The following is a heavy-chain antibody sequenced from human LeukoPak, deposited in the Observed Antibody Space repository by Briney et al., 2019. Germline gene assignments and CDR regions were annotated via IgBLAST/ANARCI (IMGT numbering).Heavy chain of an antibody. Sequence: GGSLRLTCAASGFTFSGYWMSWVRQAPGKGLEWVSFISSSGSGKNYADSVKGRFTISRDNAKNSLYLQMNSLRAEDTAVYYCARDPDPIVVVVAATGDPWGQGTLVTVSS. CDR2: ISSSGSGK. D-gene: IGHD2-15*01. V-gene: IGHV3-11*06. J-gene: IGHJ5*02. CDR3: ARDPDPIVVVVAATGDP. CDR1: GFTFSGYW.